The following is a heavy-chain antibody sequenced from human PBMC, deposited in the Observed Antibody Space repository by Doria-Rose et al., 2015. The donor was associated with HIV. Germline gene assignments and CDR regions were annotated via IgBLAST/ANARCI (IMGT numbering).Heavy chain of an antibody. Sequence: QVQLQESGPGLVRPSETLSLTCTVSGGSISGSRYYWAWIRQPPGKGLEWIGTISDSGTTYYKPSLKSRVTVSVDASENHFSLRLSSVTAADTAVYFCARQSGILWFGELLGAEYDFWGQGTLVTVSS. V-gene: IGHV4-39*01. J-gene: IGHJ4*02. CDR3: ARQSGILWFGELLGAEYDF. D-gene: IGHD3-10*01. CDR2: ISDSGTT. CDR1: GGSISGSRYY.